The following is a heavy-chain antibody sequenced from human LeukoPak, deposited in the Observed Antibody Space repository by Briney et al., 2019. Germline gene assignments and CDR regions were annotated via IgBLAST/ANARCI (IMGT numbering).Heavy chain of an antibody. CDR3: AKDPARWLGGYFDY. V-gene: IGHV3-33*06. CDR2: IWYDGSNK. Sequence: GRSLRLSCAASGFTFSSYGMHWVRQAPGKGLEWVAVIWYDGSNKYYADSVKGRFTISRDNSKNTLYLQMNSLRAEDTAVYYCAKDPARWLGGYFDYWGQGTLVTVSS. J-gene: IGHJ4*02. CDR1: GFTFSSYG. D-gene: IGHD6-19*01.